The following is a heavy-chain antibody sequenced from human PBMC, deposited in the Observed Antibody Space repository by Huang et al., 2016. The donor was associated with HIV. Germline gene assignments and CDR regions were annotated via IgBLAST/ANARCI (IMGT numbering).Heavy chain of an antibody. CDR1: GGSFRNFA. D-gene: IGHD3-22*01. CDR3: ATVDYYDTSGPQRGYFDN. J-gene: IGHJ4*02. CDR2: ISPNLGTS. Sequence: QVQLVQSGAEVKKPGSSVKVSCKASGGSFRNFAIGWVRPAPGKGLEWMGGISPNLGTSNYAQKFQGRVTIIADESTSTAYMELSSLRSEDTDVYYCATVDYYDTSGPQRGYFDNWGQGTLVTVSS. V-gene: IGHV1-69*01.